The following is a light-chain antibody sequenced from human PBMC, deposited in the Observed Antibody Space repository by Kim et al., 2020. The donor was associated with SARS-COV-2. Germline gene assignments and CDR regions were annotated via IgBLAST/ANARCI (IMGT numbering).Light chain of an antibody. V-gene: IGLV1-51*01. CDR1: SSNIGDSY. Sequence: QAVVTQPPSVSAAPGQKVTISCSGTSSNIGDSYVSWYQQLPGTAPKLLIYDNNKRPSGIPDRFSGSKSGTSATLAITGLQTGDEADYYCGTWDTSLRAPLFGGGTKVTVL. CDR3: GTWDTSLRAPL. CDR2: DNN. J-gene: IGLJ2*01.